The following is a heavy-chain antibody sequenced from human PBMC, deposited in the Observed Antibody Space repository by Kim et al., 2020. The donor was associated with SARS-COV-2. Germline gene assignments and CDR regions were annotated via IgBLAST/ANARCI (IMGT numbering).Heavy chain of an antibody. J-gene: IGHJ6*02. CDR2: REK. V-gene: IGHV3-7*03. CDR3: AGDFLRVDV. Sequence: REKYYVDSVKGRFTISRDNAKNSLYLQMNSLRAENAAVYYCAGDFLRVDVWGQGTTVTVSS.